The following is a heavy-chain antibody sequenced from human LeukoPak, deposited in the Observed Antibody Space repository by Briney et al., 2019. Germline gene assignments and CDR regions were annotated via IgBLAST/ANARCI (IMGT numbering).Heavy chain of an antibody. J-gene: IGHJ4*02. V-gene: IGHV3-7*01. Sequence: PGGSLRLSCVASGFTFRSYWMSWVRQAPGKGLEWVANINKDGSEKYYLDSVKGRFTISRDNAMDSLYLQMNSLRAEDTAVYYCARRYCSGGSCYSVDYWGQGTLVTVSS. CDR1: GFTFRSYW. CDR2: INKDGSEK. CDR3: ARRYCSGGSCYSVDY. D-gene: IGHD2-15*01.